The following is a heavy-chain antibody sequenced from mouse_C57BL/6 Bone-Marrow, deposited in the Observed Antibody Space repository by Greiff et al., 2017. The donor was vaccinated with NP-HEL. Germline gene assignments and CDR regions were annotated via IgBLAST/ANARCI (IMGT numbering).Heavy chain of an antibody. CDR3: ARHQTGTSLFDY. V-gene: IGHV5-6*01. D-gene: IGHD4-1*01. CDR1: GFTFSSYG. J-gene: IGHJ2*01. Sequence: EVQGVESGGDLVKPGGSLKLSCAASGFTFSSYGMSWVRQTPDKRLEWVATISSGGSYTYYPASVKGRFTISRDNAKNTLYLQMSSLKSEDTAMYYCARHQTGTSLFDYWGQGTTLTVSS. CDR2: ISSGGSYT.